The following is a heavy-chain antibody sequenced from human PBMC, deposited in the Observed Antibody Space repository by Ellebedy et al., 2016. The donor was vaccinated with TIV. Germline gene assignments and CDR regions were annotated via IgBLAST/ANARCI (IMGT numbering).Heavy chain of an antibody. CDR3: AKMGTYHYASWFDT. V-gene: IGHV1-69*13. CDR2: IMAMFGTA. CDR1: GGPLRNYA. Sequence: ASVKVSCKASGGPLRNYAISWVRQAPGQGLEWMGGIMAMFGTAHYAQKFQGRVTITADEFATTAYMELKNLRSDDTAVYYCAKMGTYHYASWFDTWGRGTLVTVSS. D-gene: IGHD3-16*01. J-gene: IGHJ5*02.